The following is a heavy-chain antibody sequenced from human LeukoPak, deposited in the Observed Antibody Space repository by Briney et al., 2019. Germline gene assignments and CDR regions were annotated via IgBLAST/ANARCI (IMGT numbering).Heavy chain of an antibody. CDR3: ARGGKWLYYFDY. J-gene: IGHJ4*02. CDR2: IYHSGST. CDR1: GYSINNGYY. V-gene: IGHV4-38-2*02. D-gene: IGHD6-19*01. Sequence: SETLSLTCTVSGYSINNGYYWGWIRQPPGKGLEWIGSIYHSGSTYYKPSLQSRVTISVDTSKNQFSLKLSSVTAADTAVYYCARGGKWLYYFDYWGQGTLVTVSS.